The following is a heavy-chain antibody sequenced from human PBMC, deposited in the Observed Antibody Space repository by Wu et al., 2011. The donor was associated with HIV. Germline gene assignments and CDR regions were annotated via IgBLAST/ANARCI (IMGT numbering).Heavy chain of an antibody. J-gene: IGHJ3*02. CDR2: FDPEDGET. Sequence: QVQLVQSGAEVKKPGASVKVSCKVSGYTLTELSMHWVRQAPGKGLEWMGGFDPEDGETIYAQKFQGRVTMTEDTSTDTAYMELSSLRSEDTAVYYCARGEMTTIEPRDAFDIWGRRDEWSPSSS. V-gene: IGHV1-24*01. D-gene: IGHD5-24*01. CDR3: ARGEMTTIEPRDAFDI. CDR1: GYTLTELS.